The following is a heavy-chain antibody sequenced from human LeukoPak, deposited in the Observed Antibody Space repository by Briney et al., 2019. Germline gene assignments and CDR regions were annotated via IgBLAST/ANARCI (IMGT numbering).Heavy chain of an antibody. CDR2: IYFSGST. D-gene: IGHD1-26*01. V-gene: IGHV4-39*01. CDR1: GGSISISTYY. J-gene: IGHJ6*03. Sequence: SETLSLTSTVSGGSISISTYYWAWIRQPPGKGLEWIGIIYFSGSTYYNPSLKSRVTITLDTSKNQFSLKLSSVTAADTAVYYCASRTTTTYYYYYMDVWGKGTTVTVSS. CDR3: ASRTTTTYYYYYMDV.